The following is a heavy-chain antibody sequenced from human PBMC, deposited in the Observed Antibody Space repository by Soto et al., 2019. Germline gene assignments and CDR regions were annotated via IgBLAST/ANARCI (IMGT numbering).Heavy chain of an antibody. Sequence: GGSLRLSCAASGFTVSSNYMSWVRQAPGKGLEWVSVIYSGGSTYYADSVKGRFTISRDNSKNTLYLQMNSLRAEDTAVYYCARDYSSQYGSGSYYRTYYYYGMDVWGQGTTVTVSS. D-gene: IGHD3-10*01. CDR1: GFTVSSNY. CDR2: IYSGGST. V-gene: IGHV3-53*01. J-gene: IGHJ6*02. CDR3: ARDYSSQYGSGSYYRTYYYYGMDV.